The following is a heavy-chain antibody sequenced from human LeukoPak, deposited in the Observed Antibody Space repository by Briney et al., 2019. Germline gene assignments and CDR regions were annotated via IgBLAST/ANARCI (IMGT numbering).Heavy chain of an antibody. CDR1: GYTFTGYY. V-gene: IGHV1-2*04. Sequence: ASVKVSCKASGYTFTGYYMHWVRQAPGQGLEWMGWINPNSGGTNYAQKFQGWVAMTRDTSISTAYMELSRLRSDDTAVYYCARVSSGSPDYYYGMDVWGQGTTVTVSS. J-gene: IGHJ6*02. D-gene: IGHD3-10*01. CDR2: INPNSGGT. CDR3: ARVSSGSPDYYYGMDV.